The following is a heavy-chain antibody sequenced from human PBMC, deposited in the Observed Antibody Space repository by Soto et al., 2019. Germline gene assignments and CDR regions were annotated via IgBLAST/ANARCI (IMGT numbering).Heavy chain of an antibody. CDR1: GFSMRICDS. D-gene: IGHD3-9*01. Sequence: ETLARTFVVSGFSMRICDSWNWVRQSPWMVLQWIGTVFHNGNSSYNPSLKSRITISVDTSRNEFSLNLRFLTAADTAIYYCARSEAIFTSTGEMDVWGRGTTVTVS. J-gene: IGHJ6*01. V-gene: IGHV4-38-2*01. CDR3: ARSEAIFTSTGEMDV. CDR2: VFHNGNS.